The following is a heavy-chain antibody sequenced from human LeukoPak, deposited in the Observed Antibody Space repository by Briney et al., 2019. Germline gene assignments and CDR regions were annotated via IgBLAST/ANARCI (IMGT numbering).Heavy chain of an antibody. CDR3: ARDWWLDY. CDR1: GFIFGNYW. Sequence: GGSLRLSRAASGFIFGNYWMSWLRQAPGKGLEWVANIRQEGIKKNYVDSVEGRFTISRDNAQNSVYLQMTSLRAEDTAVYYCARDWWLDYWGQGTLVTVSS. D-gene: IGHD2-15*01. V-gene: IGHV3-7*01. CDR2: IRQEGIKK. J-gene: IGHJ4*02.